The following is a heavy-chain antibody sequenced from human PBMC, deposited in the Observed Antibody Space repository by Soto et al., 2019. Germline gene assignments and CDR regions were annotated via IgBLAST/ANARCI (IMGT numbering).Heavy chain of an antibody. V-gene: IGHV3-66*01. Sequence: GGSLRLSCAASGFTVSSSYMTWVRQAPGKGLEWVSVMYAGGNTHYADSVEGRFTISRDNSNNMLYLQMNSLRAEDTAVYYCARESIAAAVYNWFDPWGQGTLVTVSS. J-gene: IGHJ5*02. CDR3: ARESIAAAVYNWFDP. CDR2: MYAGGNT. D-gene: IGHD6-13*01. CDR1: GFTVSSSY.